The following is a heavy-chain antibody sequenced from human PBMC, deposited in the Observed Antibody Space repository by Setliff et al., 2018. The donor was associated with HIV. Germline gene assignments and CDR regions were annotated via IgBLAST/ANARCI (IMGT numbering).Heavy chain of an antibody. CDR1: RFTFSNHW. CDR3: ARVDATDEAFGM. V-gene: IGHV3-7*01. CDR2: INPDGSAK. Sequence: GGSLRLSCAASRFTFSNHWMTWVRQAPGKGLEWAANINPDGSAKIYLDSVRGRFTISRDNAKNSLSLQMNSLRAEDTALYYCARVDATDEAFGMWGQGTMVTVSS. J-gene: IGHJ3*02.